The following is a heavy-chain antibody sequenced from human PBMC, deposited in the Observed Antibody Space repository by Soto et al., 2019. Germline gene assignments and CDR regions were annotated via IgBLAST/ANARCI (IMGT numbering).Heavy chain of an antibody. CDR2: ISAYNGNT. J-gene: IGHJ4*02. Sequence: QVQLVQSGAEVKKPGASVKVSCKASGYTFTSYAISWVRQAPGQGLEWMGWISAYNGNTNYAQKLQRKLTMTTDTSTTTAYMQLRTLRPDDPPVYYCARSAPPAGYWGQGTLVTVSS. CDR3: ARSAPPAGY. CDR1: GYTFTSYA. V-gene: IGHV1-18*01.